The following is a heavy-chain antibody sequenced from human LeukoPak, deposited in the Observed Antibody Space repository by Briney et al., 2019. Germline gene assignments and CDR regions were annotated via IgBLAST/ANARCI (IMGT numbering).Heavy chain of an antibody. V-gene: IGHV3-74*01. D-gene: IGHD1-7*01. CDR3: VRDGGGTTPYDC. J-gene: IGHJ4*02. Sequence: PGGSLRLSCAASGFTLSDYLMNWVRQVPGKGPVWVSHISPDGRNIAYADSVKGRFTISRDSAKNTLYLQMNSLRVGDTAVYYCVRDGGGTTPYDCWGQGTLVTVSS. CDR1: GFTLSDYL. CDR2: ISPDGRNI.